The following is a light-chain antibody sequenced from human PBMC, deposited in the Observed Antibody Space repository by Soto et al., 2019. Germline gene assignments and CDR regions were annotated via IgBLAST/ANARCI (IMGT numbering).Light chain of an antibody. Sequence: SYELTQPPSLSVDPGQTASFTCGGDNIGRKNVHWYQHRPGQAPILVVYDDSDRPSGIPERFSGSNSVSAATLTISRVEAGDEADYYCQVWDTVTDHWVFGGGTKLTV. CDR3: QVWDTVTDHWV. J-gene: IGLJ3*02. CDR2: DDS. V-gene: IGLV3-21*02. CDR1: NIGRKN.